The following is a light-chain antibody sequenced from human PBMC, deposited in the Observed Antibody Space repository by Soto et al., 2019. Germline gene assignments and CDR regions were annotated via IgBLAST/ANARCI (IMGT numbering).Light chain of an antibody. CDR1: QSVSSSY. Sequence: EIVLTQSPGTLSLSPGERATLSCRASQSVSSSYLGWYQQKPGQAPRLLIYGASSRATGIPDRFSGSGSGTDFTLTISRLEPEDFAVYYCQQYGSSPTFGPGTKVDIK. J-gene: IGKJ3*01. CDR2: GAS. CDR3: QQYGSSPT. V-gene: IGKV3-20*01.